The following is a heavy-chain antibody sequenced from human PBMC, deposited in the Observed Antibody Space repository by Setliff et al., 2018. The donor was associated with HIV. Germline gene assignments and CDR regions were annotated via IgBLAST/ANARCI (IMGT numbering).Heavy chain of an antibody. Sequence: PSETLSLTCTVSGGSISGHYWSWVRQAPGKGLEWVGRIKSKTDGGTTDYAAPVKGRFTISRGDSKNTLYLQMNSLKIEDTAVYYCTTGTRLVDWGQGALVTVS. J-gene: IGHJ4*02. CDR2: IKSKTDGGTT. D-gene: IGHD2-21*01. CDR1: GGSISGHY. CDR3: TTGTRLVD. V-gene: IGHV3-15*01.